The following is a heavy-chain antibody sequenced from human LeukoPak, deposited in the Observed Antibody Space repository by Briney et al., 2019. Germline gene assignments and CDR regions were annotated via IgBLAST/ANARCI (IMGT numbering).Heavy chain of an antibody. D-gene: IGHD5-24*01. CDR3: ASGNGGWPQLNYYYGMDV. CDR1: GGTFNSYA. V-gene: IGHV1-69*04. Sequence: GASVKVSCKASGGTFNSYAISWVRQAPGQGLEWMGRIFPILGIANYAQKFQGRVTITADKSTSTAYMELSSLRSEDTAVYYCASGNGGWPQLNYYYGMDVWGQGTTVTVSS. CDR2: IFPILGIA. J-gene: IGHJ6*02.